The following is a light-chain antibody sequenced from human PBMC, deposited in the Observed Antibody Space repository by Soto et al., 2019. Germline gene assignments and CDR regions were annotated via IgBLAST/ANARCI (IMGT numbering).Light chain of an antibody. J-gene: IGLJ3*02. Sequence: QSALTQPASVSGSPGQSITISCTGTSSDVGGFDYVSWYQQRPGKVPKLIIHNVSNRPSAVSDRFSGSKSGNTASLTISGLQADDDADYYCSSYASTSFLVVFGGGTKLTVL. V-gene: IGLV2-14*01. CDR2: NVS. CDR1: SSDVGGFDY. CDR3: SSYASTSFLVV.